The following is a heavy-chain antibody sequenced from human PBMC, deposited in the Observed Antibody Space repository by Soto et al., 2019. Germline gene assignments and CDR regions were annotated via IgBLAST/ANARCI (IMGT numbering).Heavy chain of an antibody. CDR2: ISYDGSNK. V-gene: IGHV3-30-3*01. CDR3: ARDSGYCSGGSCYEGAFDI. Sequence: GGSLRLSCAASGFTFSSYAMHWVRQAPGKGLEWVAVISYDGSNKYYADSVKGRFTISRDNSKNTLYLQMNSLRAEDTAVYYCARDSGYCSGGSCYEGAFDIWGQGTMVTVSS. J-gene: IGHJ3*02. CDR1: GFTFSSYA. D-gene: IGHD2-15*01.